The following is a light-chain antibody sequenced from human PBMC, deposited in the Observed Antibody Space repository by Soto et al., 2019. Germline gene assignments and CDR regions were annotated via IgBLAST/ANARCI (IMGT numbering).Light chain of an antibody. Sequence: EIVLTQSPGTLSLSPGERATLSCRASQSVDNNYLTWYQQKPGQTPRLLIYGASSRATSIPDRFSGSGSGTDFTLTISRLEPEDFAVYYCQQYGSPRSITFGQGTRLEIK. CDR2: GAS. CDR1: QSVDNNY. CDR3: QQYGSPRSIT. J-gene: IGKJ5*01. V-gene: IGKV3-20*01.